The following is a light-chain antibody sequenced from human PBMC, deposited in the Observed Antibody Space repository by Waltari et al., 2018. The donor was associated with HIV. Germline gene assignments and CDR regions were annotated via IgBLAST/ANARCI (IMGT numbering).Light chain of an antibody. Sequence: SAPTQPASVSGSPGQSITISCTGTSSDIGHYKYVSWYQQSPGKAPKLMIYEVSNRPSGVSNRFSGSKSGNTASLTISGLQAEDEADYYCSSYISTTSLFGTGPKVTVL. CDR1: SSDIGHYKY. J-gene: IGLJ1*01. CDR2: EVS. V-gene: IGLV2-14*01. CDR3: SSYISTTSL.